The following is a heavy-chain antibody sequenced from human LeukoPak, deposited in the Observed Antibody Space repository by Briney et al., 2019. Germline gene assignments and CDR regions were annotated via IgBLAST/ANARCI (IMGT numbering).Heavy chain of an antibody. CDR3: ARDTVNGPFVISLDY. Sequence: PGGSLRLSCAASGFSLTSYEMNWVRQTPGRGLEWVSHFSSGGNTEYYADSVRGRFSMSRDNAKNSLYLEMNSLRAEDTAVYHCARDTVNGPFVISLDYWGQGALVTVSS. D-gene: IGHD2-8*01. V-gene: IGHV3-48*03. CDR2: FSSGGNTE. J-gene: IGHJ4*02. CDR1: GFSLTSYE.